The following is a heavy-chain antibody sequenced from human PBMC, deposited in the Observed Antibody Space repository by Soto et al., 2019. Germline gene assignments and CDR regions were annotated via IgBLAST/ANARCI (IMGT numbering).Heavy chain of an antibody. CDR2: INAGNGNT. CDR1: GYTFTSYA. V-gene: IGHV1-3*01. Sequence: QVQLVQSGAEVKKPGASVKVSCKASGYTFTSYAMHWVRQAPGQRLEWMGWINAGNGNTKYSQKFQGRVTITRDTSASTAYMELSSLRSEDTAVYYCARSLSSWDPNEFDYRGQGTLVTVSS. CDR3: ARSLSSWDPNEFDY. J-gene: IGHJ4*02. D-gene: IGHD1-1*01.